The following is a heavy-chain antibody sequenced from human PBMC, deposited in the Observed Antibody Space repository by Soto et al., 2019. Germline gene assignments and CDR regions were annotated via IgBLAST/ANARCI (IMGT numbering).Heavy chain of an antibody. J-gene: IGHJ3*02. CDR3: ASDDAFGNENGFDI. Sequence: QVQLVESGGGVVQPGTSLRLSCAVSGFPFSTYGFHWVRQPPGKGLEWVAVIVSDGSAKYHADSVEGRFTISRDNSKDTLYLQMNSLRAEDTAVYYCASDDAFGNENGFDIRGPGTMVTVSS. CDR2: IVSDGSAK. D-gene: IGHD1-1*01. V-gene: IGHV3-33*01. CDR1: GFPFSTYG.